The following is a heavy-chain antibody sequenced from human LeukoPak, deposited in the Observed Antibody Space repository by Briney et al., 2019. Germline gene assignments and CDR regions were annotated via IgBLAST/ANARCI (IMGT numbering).Heavy chain of an antibody. CDR3: ARDFPDNSLFDL. CDR2: ITSTSRTI. J-gene: IGHJ4*02. CDR1: GFTLSVYT. D-gene: IGHD5-24*01. Sequence: GGSLRLSCAASGFTLSVYTMNWVRQAPGKGLEWVASITSTSRTIFYADSVQGRFIISRDNAKKTVSLEMNSLRGEDAALYYCARDFPDNSLFDLWGRGTLVSVSS. V-gene: IGHV3-21*01.